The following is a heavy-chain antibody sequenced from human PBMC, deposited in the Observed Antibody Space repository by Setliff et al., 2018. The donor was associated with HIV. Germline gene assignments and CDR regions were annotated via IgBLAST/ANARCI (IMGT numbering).Heavy chain of an antibody. CDR1: NDSNTSFY. Sequence: PLETLSLTCTVSNDSNTSFYWTWIRQPPGKGLEWIGYTYTSGSSNYNPSLKSRVTFSIDTSKNQFSLKLDSVTAADTAVYYCARAPYSAYDYTSFHTWGQGTMVTVSS. J-gene: IGHJ4*03. V-gene: IGHV4-4*08. CDR3: ARAPYSAYDYTSFHT. CDR2: TYTSGSS. D-gene: IGHD5-12*01.